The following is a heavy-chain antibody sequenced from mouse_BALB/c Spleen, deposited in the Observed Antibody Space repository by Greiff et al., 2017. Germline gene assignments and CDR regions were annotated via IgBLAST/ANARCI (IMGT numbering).Heavy chain of an antibody. Sequence: EVHLVESGGDLVKPGGSLKLSCAASGFTFSSYGMSWVRQTPDKRLEWVATISSGGSYTYYPDSVKGRFTISRDNAKNTLYLQMSSLKSEDTAMYYCARQGGDYAWFAYWGQGTLVTVSA. CDR3: ARQGGDYAWFAY. D-gene: IGHD2-13*01. CDR1: GFTFSSYG. V-gene: IGHV5-6*01. J-gene: IGHJ3*01. CDR2: ISSGGSYT.